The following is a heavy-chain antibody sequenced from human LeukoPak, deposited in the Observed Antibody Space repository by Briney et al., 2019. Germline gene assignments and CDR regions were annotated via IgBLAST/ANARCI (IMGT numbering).Heavy chain of an antibody. CDR2: ISAYNGNT. CDR3: ARPVTIWYYMDV. Sequence: ASVKVSCKAPGYTFTSYGISWVRRAPGQGLEWMGWISAYNGNTNYAQKLQGRVTMTTDTSTSTAYMELRSLRSDDTAVYYCARPVTIWYYMDVWGKGTTVTVSS. D-gene: IGHD3-3*01. V-gene: IGHV1-18*01. J-gene: IGHJ6*03. CDR1: GYTFTSYG.